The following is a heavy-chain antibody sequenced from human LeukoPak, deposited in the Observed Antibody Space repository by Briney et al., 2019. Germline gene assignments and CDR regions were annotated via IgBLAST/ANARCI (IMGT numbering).Heavy chain of an antibody. D-gene: IGHD6-19*01. CDR1: GFTVSSNY. J-gene: IGHJ4*02. V-gene: IGHV3-66*01. Sequence: GGSLRLSCAASGFTVSSNYMSWVRQAPGKGLEWVSVIYSGGSTYYADSVKGRFTISRDNSKNTLYLQMNSLRAEDTAVYYCARISSGWYISNFDYWGQGTLVTVSS. CDR3: ARISSGWYISNFDY. CDR2: IYSGGST.